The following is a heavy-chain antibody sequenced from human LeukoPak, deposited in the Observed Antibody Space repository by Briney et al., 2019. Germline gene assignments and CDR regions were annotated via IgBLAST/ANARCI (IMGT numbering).Heavy chain of an antibody. CDR3: ARGYDSSGYYQYYFDY. Sequence: ASVKVSCKASGYTFTSYAMHWVRQAPGQRLEWMGWINAGNGNTKYSQKFQGRVTMTTDTSTSTAYMELRSLRSDDTAVYYCARGYDSSGYYQYYFDYWGQGTLVTVSS. J-gene: IGHJ4*02. V-gene: IGHV1-3*01. CDR2: INAGNGNT. D-gene: IGHD3-22*01. CDR1: GYTFTSYA.